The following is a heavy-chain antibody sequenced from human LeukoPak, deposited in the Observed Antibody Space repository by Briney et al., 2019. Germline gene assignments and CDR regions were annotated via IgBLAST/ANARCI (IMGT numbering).Heavy chain of an antibody. V-gene: IGHV4-61*02. CDR1: GGSISSRSYY. Sequence: SETLSLTCTVSGGSISSRSYYWGWIRQPAGKGLEWIGRIYTSGSTNYNPSLKSRVTISVDTSKNQFSLKLSSVTAADTAVYYCARAARLRYCSSTSCSRGGYYFDYWGQGTLVTVSS. CDR2: IYTSGST. CDR3: ARAARLRYCSSTSCSRGGYYFDY. D-gene: IGHD2-2*01. J-gene: IGHJ4*02.